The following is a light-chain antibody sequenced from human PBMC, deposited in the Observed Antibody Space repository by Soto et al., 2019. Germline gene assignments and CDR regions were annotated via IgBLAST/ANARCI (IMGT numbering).Light chain of an antibody. CDR1: QSISTW. CDR2: KAS. Sequence: DIQMTQSPSTLSASVGDRVTITCRASQSISTWLAWFQQKPGKAPKLLMYKASSLQSGVPSRFSGSGSETEFTLTISSLQPDDFATYYCQQYNSYPWTFGQGSKVEIK. V-gene: IGKV1-5*03. J-gene: IGKJ1*01. CDR3: QQYNSYPWT.